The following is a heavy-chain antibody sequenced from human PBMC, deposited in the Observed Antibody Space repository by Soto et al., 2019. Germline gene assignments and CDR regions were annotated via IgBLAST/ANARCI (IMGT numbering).Heavy chain of an antibody. CDR2: ISGSGGST. Sequence: GGSLRLSCAASGFTFSSYAMSWVRQAPGKGLEWVSAISGSGGSTYYADSVKGRFTISRDNSKNTLYLQMNSLRAEDTAVYYCAKEYGSGSYRKGDAFYILGQGTMVTVSS. V-gene: IGHV3-23*01. J-gene: IGHJ3*02. CDR1: GFTFSSYA. D-gene: IGHD3-10*01. CDR3: AKEYGSGSYRKGDAFYI.